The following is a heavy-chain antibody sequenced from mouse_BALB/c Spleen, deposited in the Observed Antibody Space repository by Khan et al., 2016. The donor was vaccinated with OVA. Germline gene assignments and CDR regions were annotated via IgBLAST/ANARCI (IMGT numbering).Heavy chain of an antibody. Sequence: VQLQESGAELVRPGVSVKISCKGSGYTFTDYAMHWVKQSHAKSLEWIGVISTYYGDAEYNQKFKGKATMTVDKSSSTAYMELARLTSEDSAIYYCARGGRFAYWGQGTLVTVSA. J-gene: IGHJ3*01. V-gene: IGHV1S137*01. CDR1: GYTFTDYA. CDR3: ARGGRFAY. CDR2: ISTYYGDA.